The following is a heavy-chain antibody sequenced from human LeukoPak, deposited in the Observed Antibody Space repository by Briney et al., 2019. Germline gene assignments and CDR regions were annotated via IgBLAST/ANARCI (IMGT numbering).Heavy chain of an antibody. CDR2: INSNGET. D-gene: IGHD3-9*01. Sequence: SQTLSLTCTVSTGSIRGDGYYWSWIRQHPGKGLEWLGHINSNGETHYNPSLKSRLTISVDTSKSQFSLELSSATAADTAVYYCARADLAGYQEDFDFWGQGALVTVSS. J-gene: IGHJ4*02. CDR1: TGSIRGDGYY. V-gene: IGHV4-31*03. CDR3: ARADLAGYQEDFDF.